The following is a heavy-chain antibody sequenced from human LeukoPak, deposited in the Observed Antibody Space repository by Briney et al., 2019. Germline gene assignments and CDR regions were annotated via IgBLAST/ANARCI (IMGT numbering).Heavy chain of an antibody. CDR2: INHTGST. CDR3: AAIQEGGGHAFDI. D-gene: IGHD5-18*01. Sequence: SETLSLTCAVHGGSFSGYYWTWIRQPPGKGLEWIGEINHTGSTNYNPSLKSRVTISVDTSKNQFSLKLSSVTAADTAVYYCAAIQEGGGHAFDIWGQGTMVTVSS. CDR1: GGSFSGYY. J-gene: IGHJ3*02. V-gene: IGHV4-34*01.